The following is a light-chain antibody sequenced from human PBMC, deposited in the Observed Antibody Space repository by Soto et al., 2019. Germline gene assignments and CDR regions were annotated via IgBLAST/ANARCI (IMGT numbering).Light chain of an antibody. CDR3: QKYNNAPRT. CDR1: QSINHY. Sequence: DIPMTQSPSSLSASVGDRVTITCRASQSINHYLAWYQQKPGKVPQLLIYGASTLQSGVPSRFSGGGSGTEFTLTISSLQPEDVATYYCQKYNNAPRTFGQGTKVEIK. CDR2: GAS. V-gene: IGKV1-27*01. J-gene: IGKJ1*01.